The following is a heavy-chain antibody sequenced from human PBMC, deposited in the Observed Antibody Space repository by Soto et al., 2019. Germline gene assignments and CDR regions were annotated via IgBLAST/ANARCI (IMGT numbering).Heavy chain of an antibody. CDR2: ISPNSGYT. CDR3: AREMATIRYFFDY. J-gene: IGHJ4*02. V-gene: IGHV1-2*02. Sequence: QVQLVQSGAEVKKPGASVKVSCKASGYTFTGYYIHWVRQAPGQGLESMGCISPNSGYTSYAQKFQGRVTMTRDTSVSTAYMELAYLRSDDTAVYYCAREMATIRYFFDYWGLGTLVTVCS. CDR1: GYTFTGYY. D-gene: IGHD5-12*01.